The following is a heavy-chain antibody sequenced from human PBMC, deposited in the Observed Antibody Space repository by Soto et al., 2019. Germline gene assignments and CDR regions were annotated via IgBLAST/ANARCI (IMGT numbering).Heavy chain of an antibody. D-gene: IGHD2-15*01. CDR3: ARATINVVVVAASNWFDP. CDR1: GGYVSSGSYY. CDR2: IYYSGST. Sequence: PSETLSLTCTVSGGYVSSGSYYWSWIRQPPGKGLEWIGYIYYSGSTNYNPSLKSRVTISVDTSKNQFSLKLSSVTAADTAVYYCARATINVVVVAASNWFDPWGQGTLVTVSS. J-gene: IGHJ5*02. V-gene: IGHV4-61*01.